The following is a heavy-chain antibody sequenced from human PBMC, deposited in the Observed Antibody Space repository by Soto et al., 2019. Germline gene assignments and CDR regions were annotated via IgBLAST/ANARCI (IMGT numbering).Heavy chain of an antibody. CDR3: AGALENPYFYYGLNV. V-gene: IGHV3-23*01. CDR1: GFTFSGYA. D-gene: IGHD1-1*01. CDR2: SSASGRSR. J-gene: IGHJ6*02. Sequence: PGGSLRLSCAASGFTFSGYAMTWVRQAPGKGLQWVSISSASGRSRYHVDSVKGRFTISRDNSKNTLYLQMNSLRVEDTATYYCAGALENPYFYYGLNVWGQGTTVTVS.